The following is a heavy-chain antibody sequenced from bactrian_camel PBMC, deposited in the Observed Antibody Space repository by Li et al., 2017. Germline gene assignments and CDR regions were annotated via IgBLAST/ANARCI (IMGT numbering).Heavy chain of an antibody. CDR1: GITFSRHD. V-gene: IGHV3S40*01. Sequence: VQLVESGGGLVQPGESLRLSCVASGITFSRHDMSWVRQAPGKEVEWVAGITSLPSLFRAASYADSVKGRFTISRDDATNTVYLQMNDLKSEDTALYYCARNQVPEYWGQGTQVTVS. CDR2: ITSLPSLFRAA. CDR3: ARNQVPEY. J-gene: IGHJ4*01.